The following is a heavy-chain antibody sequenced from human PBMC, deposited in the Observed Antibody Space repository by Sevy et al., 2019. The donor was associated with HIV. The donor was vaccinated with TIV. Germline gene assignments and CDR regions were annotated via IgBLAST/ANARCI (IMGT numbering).Heavy chain of an antibody. V-gene: IGHV3-23*01. CDR3: AKESLDGYY. J-gene: IGHJ4*02. D-gene: IGHD2-21*01. CDR2: ISPNGGST. CDR1: GLSFNTYV. Sequence: GGSLRLSCAASGLSFNTYVMSWVRQAPGKGLQWVSTISPNGGSTYYADSVKGRFTISRDNSRNTVFLQVNSLRAEDTAVYYCAKESLDGYYWGQGTLLTVSS.